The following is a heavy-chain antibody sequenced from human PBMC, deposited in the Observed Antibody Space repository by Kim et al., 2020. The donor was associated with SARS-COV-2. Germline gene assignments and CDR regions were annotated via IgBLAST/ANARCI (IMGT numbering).Heavy chain of an antibody. CDR1: GGSISSYY. CDR3: ARTRNYGDYEDY. D-gene: IGHD4-17*01. V-gene: IGHV4-59*01. J-gene: IGHJ4*02. CDR2: IYSSGST. Sequence: SETLSLTCTVSGGSISSYYWTWIRQPPGKGLEWIGYIYSSGSTNYNPSLKSRVTMSVDTSQNQFSLKLNSVTAADTAVYYCARTRNYGDYEDYWGQGTLVTVSS.